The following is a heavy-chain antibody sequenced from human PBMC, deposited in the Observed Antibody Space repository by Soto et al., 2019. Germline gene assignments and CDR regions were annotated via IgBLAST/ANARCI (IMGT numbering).Heavy chain of an antibody. Sequence: TLSLTCAVSAGSISTTNWYVWVRQPPGMGLEWIGEIYHTGTTTYNPSLKSRVTMSVDTSKNQFSLRLSFVTAADTAVYYCATSSGSAYALDVWGPGATVTVSS. CDR3: ATSSGSAYALDV. J-gene: IGHJ6*02. CDR2: IYHTGTT. V-gene: IGHV4-4*02. D-gene: IGHD3-10*01. CDR1: AGSISTTNW.